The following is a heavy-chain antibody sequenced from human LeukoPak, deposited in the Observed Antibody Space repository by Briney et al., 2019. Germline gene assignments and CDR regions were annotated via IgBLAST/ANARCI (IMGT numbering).Heavy chain of an antibody. D-gene: IGHD2-21*02. CDR3: ARGYCGGDCYPRRVVHDAFDI. CDR2: IIPIFGTA. V-gene: IGHV1-69*05. J-gene: IGHJ3*02. CDR1: GGTFSSYA. Sequence: VASVKVSCKASGGTFSSYAISWVRQAPGQGLEWMGGIIPIFGTANYAQKFQGRVTITTDESTSTAYMELSSLRSEDTAVYYFARGYCGGDCYPRRVVHDAFDIWGQGTMVTVSS.